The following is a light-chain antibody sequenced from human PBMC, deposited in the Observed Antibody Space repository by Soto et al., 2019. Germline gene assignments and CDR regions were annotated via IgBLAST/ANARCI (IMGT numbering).Light chain of an antibody. CDR2: EVS. CDR1: SSDVGGYNF. CDR3: SSYTSSSTWV. J-gene: IGLJ3*02. V-gene: IGLV2-14*01. Sequence: QSVLTQPASVSGSPGQSITISCTGTSSDVGGYNFVSWYQHHPGKAPKLMIYEVSNRPSGVSSRFSGSKSGNTASLTISGLQSEDEADYYCSSYTSSSTWVFGGGTKLTVL.